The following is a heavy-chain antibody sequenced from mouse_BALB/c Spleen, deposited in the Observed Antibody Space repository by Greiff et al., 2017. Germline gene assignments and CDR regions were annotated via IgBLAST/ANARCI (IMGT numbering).Heavy chain of an antibody. CDR3: ATITTATGFAY. CDR2: IWSGGST. CDR1: GFSLTSYG. Sequence: VQLQQSGPGLVQPSQSLSITCTVSGFSLTSYGVHWVRQSPGKGLEWLGVIWSGGSTDYNAAFISRLSISKDNSKSQVFFKMNSLQADDTAIYYCATITTATGFAYWGQGTLVTVSA. J-gene: IGHJ3*01. D-gene: IGHD1-2*01. V-gene: IGHV2-4-1*01.